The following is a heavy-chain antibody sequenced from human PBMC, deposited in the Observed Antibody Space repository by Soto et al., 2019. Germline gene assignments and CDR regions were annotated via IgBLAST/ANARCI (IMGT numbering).Heavy chain of an antibody. D-gene: IGHD3-3*01. J-gene: IGHJ6*02. CDR2: IYYSGST. CDR1: GGSISSYY. V-gene: IGHV4-59*01. Sequence: SETLSLTCTVSGGSISSYYWSWIRQPPGKGLEWIGYIYYSGSTNYNPSLKSRVTISVDTSKNQFSPKLSSVTAADPAVYYCARDWAVTSGRFLDYYGMDVWGQGTTVT. CDR3: ARDWAVTSGRFLDYYGMDV.